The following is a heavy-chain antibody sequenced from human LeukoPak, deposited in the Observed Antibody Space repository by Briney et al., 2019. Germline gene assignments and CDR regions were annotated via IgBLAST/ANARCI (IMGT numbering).Heavy chain of an antibody. CDR1: GGSISSGDYY. V-gene: IGHV4-30-4*08. Sequence: PSETLSLXCTVSGGSISSGDYYWSWIRQPPGKGLEWIGYIYYSGITYYNPSLKSRVTISVDTSKNQFSLKLSSVTAADTAVYYCARGRDPEGTAMVTDGAFDIWGQGTMVTVSS. J-gene: IGHJ3*02. CDR2: IYYSGIT. CDR3: ARGRDPEGTAMVTDGAFDI. D-gene: IGHD5-18*01.